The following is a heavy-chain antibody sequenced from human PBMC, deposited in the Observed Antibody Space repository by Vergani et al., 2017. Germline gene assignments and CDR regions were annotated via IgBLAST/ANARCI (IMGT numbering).Heavy chain of an antibody. Sequence: QVQLQESGPGLVKPSETLTLTCDVSDSSIMTNPYWGWFRQSPGTGLEWIGCIHHSGDTHYNSSLKSRVSISIVSSSKFSLSLTFVTAADTAIYYCARHRGSGGFFPSSYFYGMDVWGHGTTVTVSS. CDR3: ARHRGSGGFFPSSYFYGMDV. D-gene: IGHD3-10*01. CDR2: IHHSGDT. V-gene: IGHV4-38-2*01. CDR1: DSSIMTNPY. J-gene: IGHJ6*02.